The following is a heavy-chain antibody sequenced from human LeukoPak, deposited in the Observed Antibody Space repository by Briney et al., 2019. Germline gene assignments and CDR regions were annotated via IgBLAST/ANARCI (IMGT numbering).Heavy chain of an antibody. V-gene: IGHV3-53*01. CDR1: GFSVSNNY. Sequence: PGGSLRLSCAASGFSVSNNYMSWVRQAPGKGLEWIAAIYSGGNTYYIDSVKGRFTLSRDTSKNTVHLQMNVLTPEDTAVYYCARDPTGASVWGKGTTVTVSS. CDR3: ARDPTGASV. J-gene: IGHJ6*04. CDR2: IYSGGNT. D-gene: IGHD1-14*01.